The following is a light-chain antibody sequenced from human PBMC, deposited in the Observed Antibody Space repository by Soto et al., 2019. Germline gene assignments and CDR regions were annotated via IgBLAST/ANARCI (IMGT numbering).Light chain of an antibody. CDR1: QSVSSD. V-gene: IGKV3-15*01. J-gene: IGKJ1*01. Sequence: EIVLTQSPATLSVSPGERATLSCRASQSVSSDLAWYQQKPGQPPSLLIYDASTRATGIPARFSGSGSGTEFTLTISSLQSEDVAVYYCQHYNNWPPWTFGQGTKVEIK. CDR2: DAS. CDR3: QHYNNWPPWT.